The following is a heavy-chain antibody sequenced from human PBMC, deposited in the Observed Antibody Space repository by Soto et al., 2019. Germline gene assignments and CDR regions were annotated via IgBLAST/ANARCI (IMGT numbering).Heavy chain of an antibody. Sequence: GESLKISCRVSGYTFTNYWIAWVRQMPGKGLEWMGIIYPGDSDTRYSPSFQGQVTISVDKSINTASLQWSSLKASDSAMYYCARVWEMATVAACDYWGQGTLVTVS. CDR2: IYPGDSDT. V-gene: IGHV5-51*01. CDR1: GYTFTNYW. CDR3: ARVWEMATVAACDY. D-gene: IGHD6-13*01. J-gene: IGHJ4*02.